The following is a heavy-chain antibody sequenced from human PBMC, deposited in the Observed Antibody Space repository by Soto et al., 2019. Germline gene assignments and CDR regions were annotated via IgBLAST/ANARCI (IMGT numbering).Heavy chain of an antibody. J-gene: IGHJ4*02. Sequence: QITLKESGPTRVKPTQTLTLTCTFSGFSLTSRPMGVGWIRQPPGTALEWLVFIYWDDDKRYSPSLKNRLTITKDTSGNQVVLTMTNMDPLYTATYYCAHRLSGFNWNGGYFDYWGQGALVTVSS. D-gene: IGHD1-1*01. CDR2: IYWDDDK. CDR1: GFSLTSRPMG. CDR3: AHRLSGFNWNGGYFDY. V-gene: IGHV2-5*02.